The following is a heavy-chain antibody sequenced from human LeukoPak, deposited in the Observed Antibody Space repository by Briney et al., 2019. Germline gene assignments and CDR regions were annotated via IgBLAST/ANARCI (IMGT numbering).Heavy chain of an antibody. CDR2: IIPIFGTA. D-gene: IGHD3-22*01. CDR3: ASPPYYYDSSGSDAFDI. V-gene: IGHV1-69*13. CDR1: GYTFTGYY. Sequence: SVKVSCKASGYTFTGYYMHWVRQAPGQGLEWMGGIIPIFGTANYAQKFQGRVTITADESTSTAYMELSSLRSEDTAVYYCASPPYYYDSSGSDAFDIWGQGTMVTVSS. J-gene: IGHJ3*02.